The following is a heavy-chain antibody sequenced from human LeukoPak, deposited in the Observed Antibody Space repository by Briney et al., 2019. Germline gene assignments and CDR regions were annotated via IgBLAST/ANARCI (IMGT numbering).Heavy chain of an antibody. D-gene: IGHD1-1*01. CDR2: SFVRGNT. J-gene: IGHJ5*02. CDR3: ARSFFGLSLESNCLDP. Sequence: PSETLSLTCTVSGAPISSGGYSWSWIRQRPGTGLEWIAASFVRGNTFYNPSLKSRVSMSVDTSKNQVSLNVISVTAADTAIYYCARSFFGLSLESNCLDPWGQGALVTVSS. CDR1: GAPISSGGYS. V-gene: IGHV4-31*02.